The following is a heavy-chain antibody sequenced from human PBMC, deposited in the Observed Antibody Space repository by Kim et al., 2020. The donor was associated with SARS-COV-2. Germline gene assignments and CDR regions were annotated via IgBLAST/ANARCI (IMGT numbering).Heavy chain of an antibody. CDR3: ARDLIPELVGAAAVFWFDP. V-gene: IGHV1-18*01. CDR2: ISAYNGNT. Sequence: ASVKVSCKASGYTFTSYGISWVRQAPGQGLEWMGWISAYNGNTNYAQKLQGRVTMTTDTSTSTAYMELRSLRSDDTAVYYCARDLIPELVGAAAVFWFDPWGQGTLVTVSS. J-gene: IGHJ5*02. CDR1: GYTFTSYG. D-gene: IGHD6-13*01.